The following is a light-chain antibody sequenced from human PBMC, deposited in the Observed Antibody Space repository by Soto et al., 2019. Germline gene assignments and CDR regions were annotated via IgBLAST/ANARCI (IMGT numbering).Light chain of an antibody. CDR2: DVI. Sequence: QSALTQPRSVSGSPGQSVTISCTGTSSDVGVYNYVSWYQQHPGKAPQLVIYDVIKRPSGVPYRFSGSKSGNTASLTISGLHAEDEADYYCCSYAGSSLWVFGGGTKVTVL. V-gene: IGLV2-11*01. CDR3: CSYAGSSLWV. J-gene: IGLJ3*02. CDR1: SSDVGVYNY.